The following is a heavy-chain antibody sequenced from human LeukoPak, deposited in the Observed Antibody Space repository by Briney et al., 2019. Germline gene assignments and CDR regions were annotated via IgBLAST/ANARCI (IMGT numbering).Heavy chain of an antibody. V-gene: IGHV4-59*01. Sequence: SETLSLTCTVSGGSISSDYWNWIRQPPGKALEWIGYIYYSGNTNYNPSLESRVTISVDPSKTQFSLTLTSVTAADTAVCYCSRAPGQWLGTGMDVWGQGTTVTVSS. D-gene: IGHD6-19*01. CDR2: IYYSGNT. CDR3: SRAPGQWLGTGMDV. J-gene: IGHJ6*02. CDR1: GGSISSDY.